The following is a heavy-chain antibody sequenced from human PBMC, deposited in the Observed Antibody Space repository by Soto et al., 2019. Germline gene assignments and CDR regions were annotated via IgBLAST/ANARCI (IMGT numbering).Heavy chain of an antibody. CDR2: ISGSGGST. Sequence: GGSLRLSCAASGFTFSSYAMSWVRQAPGKGLEWVSAISGSGGSTYYADSVKGRFTISRDNSKNTLYLQMNSLRAEDTAVYYCAKGYQLPSSLNWFDPWGQGTLVTVSS. V-gene: IGHV3-23*01. CDR3: AKGYQLPSSLNWFDP. D-gene: IGHD2-2*01. J-gene: IGHJ5*02. CDR1: GFTFSSYA.